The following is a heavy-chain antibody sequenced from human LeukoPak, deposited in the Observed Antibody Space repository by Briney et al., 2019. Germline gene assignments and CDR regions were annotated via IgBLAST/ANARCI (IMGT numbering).Heavy chain of an antibody. Sequence: SETLSLTCAVSGYSISSSNWWGWIRQPPGKGLEWIGYIYYSGSIYYNPSLKSQVTMSVDTSKNQFSLKLSSVTAADTAVYYCARDLSSGWYAWDAFDIWGQGTMVTVSS. V-gene: IGHV4-28*03. J-gene: IGHJ3*02. CDR1: GYSISSSNW. CDR3: ARDLSSGWYAWDAFDI. CDR2: IYYSGSI. D-gene: IGHD6-19*01.